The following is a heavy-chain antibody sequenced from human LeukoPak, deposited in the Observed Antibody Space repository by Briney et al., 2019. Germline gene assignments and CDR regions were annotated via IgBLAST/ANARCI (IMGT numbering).Heavy chain of an antibody. CDR3: ARHGSVSGGRFPNSYFDY. D-gene: IGHD4-23*01. V-gene: IGHV4-59*08. CDR2: IYYSGST. J-gene: IGHJ4*02. Sequence: SETLSLTCTVSGGSISSYYWSWIRQPPGKGLEWIGYIYYSGSTSSNPSLRSRITISVDTSKNQFSLRLSSVTAADTALYYCARHGSVSGGRFPNSYFDYWGQGTLVTVSS. CDR1: GGSISSYY.